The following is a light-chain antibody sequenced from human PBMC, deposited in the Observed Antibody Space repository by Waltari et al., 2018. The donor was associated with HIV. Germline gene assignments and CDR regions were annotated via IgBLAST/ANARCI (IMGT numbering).Light chain of an antibody. CDR3: CAYAGTFYV. CDR2: EVS. Sequence: QSALTQPASVSGSPGQSITISCTGTRSDVGSYNVVSWYQQHPGKAPQLMIYEVSKRPSAVSNRFSGSKTGTTASLTSVGLEAEAEADYYCCAYAGTFYVFGTGTKVTVL. V-gene: IGLV2-23*02. J-gene: IGLJ1*01. CDR1: RSDVGSYNV.